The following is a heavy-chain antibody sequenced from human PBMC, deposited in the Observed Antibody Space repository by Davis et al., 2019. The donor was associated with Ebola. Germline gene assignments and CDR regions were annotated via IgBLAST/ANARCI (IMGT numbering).Heavy chain of an antibody. Sequence: GESLKISCAASGFTFSDYYMSWIRQAPGKGLEWISYISSRGDYTNYADSVKGRFAISRDDAKNSLYLQMNSLRAEDTAIYFCAKGGTIYYYYGMDVWGQGTTVTVSS. CDR3: AKGGTIYYYYGMDV. CDR1: GFTFSDYY. D-gene: IGHD1-14*01. CDR2: ISSRGDYT. V-gene: IGHV3-11*06. J-gene: IGHJ6*02.